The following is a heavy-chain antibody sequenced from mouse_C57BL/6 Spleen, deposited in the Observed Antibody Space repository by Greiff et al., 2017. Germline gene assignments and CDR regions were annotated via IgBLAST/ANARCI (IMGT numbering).Heavy chain of an antibody. Sequence: VQRVESGAELVKPGASVKISCKASGYAFSSYWMHWVKQRPGKGLEWIGQIYPGDGDTNYNGKFKGKATLTADKSSSTAYMQLSSLTSEDSAVYFCARSRESYFDYWGQGTTLTVSS. CDR2: IYPGDGDT. J-gene: IGHJ2*01. CDR3: ARSRESYFDY. CDR1: GYAFSSYW. V-gene: IGHV1-80*01.